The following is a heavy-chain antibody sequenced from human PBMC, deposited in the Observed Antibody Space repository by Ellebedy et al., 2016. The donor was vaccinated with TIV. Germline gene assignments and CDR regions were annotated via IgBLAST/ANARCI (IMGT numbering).Heavy chain of an antibody. D-gene: IGHD3-9*01. V-gene: IGHV3-20*04. CDR3: ARGDFDSPYTRFDY. CDR2: INWNGGST. CDR1: GFTVSSNY. J-gene: IGHJ4*02. Sequence: GESLKISXAASGFTVSSNYMSWVRQAPGKGLEWVSGINWNGGSTGYADSVKGRFTISRDNAKNSLYLQMNSLRAEDTALYYCARGDFDSPYTRFDYWGQGTLVTVSS.